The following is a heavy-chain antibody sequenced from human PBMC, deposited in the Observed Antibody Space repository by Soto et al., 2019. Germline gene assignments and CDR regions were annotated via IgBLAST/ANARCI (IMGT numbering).Heavy chain of an antibody. CDR3: ARGDYYGSGSYYSYYYYGMDV. Sequence: GGSLRLSCAASGFTFSSYWMHWVRQAPGKGLVWVSRINSDGSSTSYADSVKGRFTISRDNAKNTLYLQMNSLRAEDTAVYYCARGDYYGSGSYYSYYYYGMDVWGQGTTVTVSS. V-gene: IGHV3-74*01. CDR2: INSDGSST. J-gene: IGHJ6*02. CDR1: GFTFSSYW. D-gene: IGHD3-10*01.